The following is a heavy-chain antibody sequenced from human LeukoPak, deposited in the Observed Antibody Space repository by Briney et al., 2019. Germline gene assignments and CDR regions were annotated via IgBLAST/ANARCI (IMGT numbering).Heavy chain of an antibody. CDR2: ISAYNGNT. CDR3: ATEIVVGARLRGPFDY. D-gene: IGHD3-22*01. CDR1: GYTFTSYG. J-gene: IGHJ4*02. Sequence: GASVKVSCKASGYTFTSYGISWVRQAPGQGLEWMGWISAYNGNTNYAQKLQGRVTMTEDTSTDTAYMELSSLRSEDTAVYYCATEIVVGARLRGPFDYWGQGTLVTVSS. V-gene: IGHV1-18*01.